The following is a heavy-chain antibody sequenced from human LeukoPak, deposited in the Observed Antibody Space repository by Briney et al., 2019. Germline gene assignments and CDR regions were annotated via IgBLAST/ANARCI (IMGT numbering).Heavy chain of an antibody. Sequence: PSETLSLTCTVSGYSISSGFYWGWIRQPPGKGLERIGNVYHGGSSYYNPSLNSRVTISVDTSKNQFSLKLSSVTAADTAVYYCARGVRYFDWFQYYYMDVWGKGTTVTVSS. CDR2: VYHGGSS. J-gene: IGHJ6*03. CDR1: GYSISSGFY. V-gene: IGHV4-38-2*02. CDR3: ARGVRYFDWFQYYYMDV. D-gene: IGHD3-9*01.